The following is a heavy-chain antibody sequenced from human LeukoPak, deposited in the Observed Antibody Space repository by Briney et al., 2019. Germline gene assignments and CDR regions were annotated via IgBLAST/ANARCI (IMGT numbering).Heavy chain of an antibody. CDR2: IYVSGDT. D-gene: IGHD3-16*01. J-gene: IGHJ4*02. CDR1: GFTVSDFY. CDR3: ARDRLQYFDY. Sequence: GGSLRLSCAASGFTVSDFYMSWVRQAPGKGPEWVSLIYVSGDTYYTDSVKGRFTISRDTSENTLYLQMNSLRVEDTAVYYCARDRLQYFDYWGQGTLVTASS. V-gene: IGHV3-53*01.